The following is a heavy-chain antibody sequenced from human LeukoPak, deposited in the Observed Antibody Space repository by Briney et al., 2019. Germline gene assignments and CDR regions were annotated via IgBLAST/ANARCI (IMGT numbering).Heavy chain of an antibody. J-gene: IGHJ4*02. Sequence: ESGPTLVKPSETLSLTCTVSGGSISSSSYYWGWIRHPPGKGLGGIGIIYYSGSTYYNPSLKSRVTISVDTSKNQFSLKLSSVTAADTAVYYCARGLDTAMVEQYYFDYWGQGTLVTVSS. D-gene: IGHD5-18*01. V-gene: IGHV4-39*01. CDR2: IYYSGST. CDR3: ARGLDTAMVEQYYFDY. CDR1: GGSISSSSYY.